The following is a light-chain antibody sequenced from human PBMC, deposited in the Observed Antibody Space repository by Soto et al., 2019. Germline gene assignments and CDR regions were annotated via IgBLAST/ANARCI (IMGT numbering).Light chain of an antibody. J-gene: IGKJ2*01. CDR3: QQSYSTPYT. CDR2: SES. V-gene: IGKV1-39*01. CDR1: QSISSY. Sequence: DIQMTQSPSSLSASVGDRVTITCRASQSISSYLYWYQQKPGKAHKLLIYSESSLQSGVPSRFSVSGSGTDFTLTISSLQPEDFATYYCQQSYSTPYTFGQGTKLEIK.